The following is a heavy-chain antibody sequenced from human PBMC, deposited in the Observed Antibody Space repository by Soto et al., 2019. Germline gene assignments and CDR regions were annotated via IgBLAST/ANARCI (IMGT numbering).Heavy chain of an antibody. Sequence: EVQLLESGGGLVQHGGSLRLSCVASGFFISDYPMTWVRQAPGKGLEWVAAISGGGQSTSYADSVKGRSTLSRDNPRNTLYLQMNSLRADDTAVYYCAKGVRGAGTFYALDVWGQGTTVTVSS. V-gene: IGHV3-23*01. D-gene: IGHD3-10*01. CDR1: GFFISDYP. CDR2: ISGGGQST. CDR3: AKGVRGAGTFYALDV. J-gene: IGHJ6*02.